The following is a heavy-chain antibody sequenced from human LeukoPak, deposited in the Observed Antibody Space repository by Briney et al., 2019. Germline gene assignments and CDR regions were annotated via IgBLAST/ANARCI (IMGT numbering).Heavy chain of an antibody. D-gene: IGHD2-21*02. Sequence: SETLSPTCTVSGGSVSGYYWSWIRQPPGKGLEWIGYIYYSGSTNYNPSLKSRVTISVDTSKNQFSLNLSSVTAADTAVHYCARGSDIGFRMNWYFDLWGRGTLVTVSS. CDR1: GGSVSGYY. CDR2: IYYSGST. V-gene: IGHV4-59*02. CDR3: ARGSDIGFRMNWYFDL. J-gene: IGHJ2*01.